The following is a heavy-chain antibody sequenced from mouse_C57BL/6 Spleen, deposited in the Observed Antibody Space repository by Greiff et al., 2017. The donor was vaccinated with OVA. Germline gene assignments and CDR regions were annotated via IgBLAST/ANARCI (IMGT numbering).Heavy chain of an antibody. CDR1: GYTFTSYW. CDR2: IYPGSGST. CDR3: ARGSYGSSWDY. V-gene: IGHV1-55*01. D-gene: IGHD1-1*01. J-gene: IGHJ2*01. Sequence: QVQLQQPGAELVKPGASVKMSCKASGYTFTSYWITWVKQRPGQGLEWIGDIYPGSGSTNYNETFKSKATLTVDTSSSTAYMQLSSLTSEDSAVYYCARGSYGSSWDYWGQGTTLTVSS.